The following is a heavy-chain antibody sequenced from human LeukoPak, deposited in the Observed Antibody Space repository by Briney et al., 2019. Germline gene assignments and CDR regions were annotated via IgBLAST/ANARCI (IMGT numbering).Heavy chain of an antibody. CDR2: ISGSGGST. Sequence: GGSLRLPCAASGFTFSSYAMSWVRQAPGKGLDWVSVISGSGGSTYYVDSVKGRFTISRDNSKNTLYLQMNSLRAEDTAVYYCAKFWSGYSSDYWGQGTLVTVSS. D-gene: IGHD3-3*01. V-gene: IGHV3-23*01. CDR3: AKFWSGYSSDY. CDR1: GFTFSSYA. J-gene: IGHJ4*02.